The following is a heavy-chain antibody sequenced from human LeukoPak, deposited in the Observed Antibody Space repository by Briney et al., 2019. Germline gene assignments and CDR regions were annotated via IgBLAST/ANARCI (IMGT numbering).Heavy chain of an antibody. D-gene: IGHD5-18*01. J-gene: IGHJ4*02. CDR3: ARTVDTAMARRRYYFDY. CDR1: GGSFSGYY. V-gene: IGHV4-34*01. Sequence: SETLSLTCAVYGGSFSGYYWSWIRQPPGKGLEWIGEINHSGSTNYNPSLKSRVTISVDTSKNQFSLKLSSVTAADTAVYYCARTVDTAMARRRYYFDYWGQGTLVTVSS. CDR2: INHSGST.